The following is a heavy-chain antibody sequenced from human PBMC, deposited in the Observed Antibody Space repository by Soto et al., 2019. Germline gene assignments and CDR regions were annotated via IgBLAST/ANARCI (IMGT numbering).Heavy chain of an antibody. D-gene: IGHD1-7*01. J-gene: IGHJ4*02. Sequence: GGSLRLSCAASGFTFSTYALSWVRQAPGKGLEWVSAISANGQGIYYADSVRGRFTISRDNSKNTIFLHMDSLRAEDTAVYYCAKDRNYPRDQFHYWGQGTLVTVSS. V-gene: IGHV3-23*01. CDR2: ISANGQGI. CDR3: AKDRNYPRDQFHY. CDR1: GFTFSTYA.